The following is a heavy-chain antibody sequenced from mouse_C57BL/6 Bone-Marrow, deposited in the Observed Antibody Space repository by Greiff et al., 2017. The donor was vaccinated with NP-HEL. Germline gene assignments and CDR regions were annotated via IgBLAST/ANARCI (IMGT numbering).Heavy chain of an antibody. CDR2: ISSGGDYI. V-gene: IGHV5-9-1*02. CDR3: TRAGYYSYWYFDV. J-gene: IGHJ1*03. Sequence: EVMLVESGEGLVKPGGSLKLSCAASGFTFSSYAMSWVRQTPEKRLEWVAYISSGGDYIYYADTVKGRFTIARDNARNTLYLQMSSLKSEDTAMYYCTRAGYYSYWYFDVWGTGTTVTVSS. D-gene: IGHD2-3*01. CDR1: GFTFSSYA.